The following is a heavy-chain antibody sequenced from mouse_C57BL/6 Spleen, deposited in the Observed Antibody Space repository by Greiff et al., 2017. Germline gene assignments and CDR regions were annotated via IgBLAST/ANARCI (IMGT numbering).Heavy chain of an antibody. Sequence: DVMLVESGGGLVKPGGSLKLSCAASGFTFSDYGMHWVRQAPEKGLGWVAYISSGSSTIYYADTVKGRFTISRNNSKNTLCLQMTSLRSEDTAMYYCAGCSSYVRYFDVWGTGTTVTVSS. J-gene: IGHJ1*03. D-gene: IGHD1-1*01. CDR2: ISSGSSTI. CDR1: GFTFSDYG. CDR3: AGCSSYVRYFDV. V-gene: IGHV5-17*01.